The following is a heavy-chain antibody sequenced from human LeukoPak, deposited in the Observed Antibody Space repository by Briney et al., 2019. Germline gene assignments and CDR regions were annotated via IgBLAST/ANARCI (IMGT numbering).Heavy chain of an antibody. Sequence: PSETLSLTCNVSGDSISSGGYYWGWIRQPPGKGLEWIGSIYYSGNTNYNPSLKSRITISVDTSRNQFSLKLTSLTAADTAAYXXXXLPXXXXXXXXXXXXXGHWGQGTLVTVSP. CDR1: GDSISSGGYY. CDR2: IYYSGNT. CDR3: XXLPXXXXXXXXXXXXXGH. J-gene: IGHJ4*02. V-gene: IGHV4-39*01.